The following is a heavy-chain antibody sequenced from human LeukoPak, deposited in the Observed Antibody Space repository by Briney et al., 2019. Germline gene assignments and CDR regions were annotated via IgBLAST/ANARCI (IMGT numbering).Heavy chain of an antibody. CDR1: GYTFTSYG. Sequence: GASVKVSCKASGYTFTSYGISWVRQAPGQGLEWMGWISAYNGNTNYAQKLQGRVTMTTDTSTSAAYMELRSLRSDDTAVYYCARGYPSSSSWSLYFQYWGQGTLVTVSS. D-gene: IGHD6-13*01. CDR3: ARGYPSSSSWSLYFQY. J-gene: IGHJ1*01. V-gene: IGHV1-18*01. CDR2: ISAYNGNT.